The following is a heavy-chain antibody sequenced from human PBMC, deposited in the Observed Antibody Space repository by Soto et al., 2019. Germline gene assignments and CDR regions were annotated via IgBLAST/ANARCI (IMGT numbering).Heavy chain of an antibody. D-gene: IGHD3-3*01. CDR3: ARDPGRYYDLLSGSTGY. J-gene: IGHJ4*02. Sequence: SVKVSCKASGDTFSNYAISWVRQAPGQGLEWMGAIIPLFTTANYAQKFQGRVTITADESTSTAYMELSSLRSEDTAVYYCARDPGRYYDLLSGSTGYWGQGTLVTVSS. CDR1: GDTFSNYA. CDR2: IIPLFTTA. V-gene: IGHV1-69*13.